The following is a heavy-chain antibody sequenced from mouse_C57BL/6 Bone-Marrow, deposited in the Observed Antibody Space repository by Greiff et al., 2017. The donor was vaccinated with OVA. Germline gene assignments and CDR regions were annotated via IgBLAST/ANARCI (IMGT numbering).Heavy chain of an antibody. Sequence: EVKLVESGEGLVKPGGSLKLSCAASGFTFSSSAMSWVRQTPEKRLAWVAYISSGGDYIYYADTVKGRFTISRDNARNTLYLQMSSLKSEDTAMYYCTRVPFYYYGSSYWYVDVWGTGTTVTVAS. V-gene: IGHV5-9-1*02. J-gene: IGHJ1*03. CDR3: TRVPFYYYGSSYWYVDV. CDR2: ISSGGDYI. CDR1: GFTFSSSA. D-gene: IGHD1-1*01.